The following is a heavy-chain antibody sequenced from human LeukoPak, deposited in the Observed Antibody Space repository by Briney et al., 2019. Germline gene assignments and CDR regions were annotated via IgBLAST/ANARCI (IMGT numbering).Heavy chain of an antibody. CDR1: GFXXXNYN. CDR2: ISSPGTI. D-gene: IGHD6-19*01. V-gene: IGHV3-48*02. Sequence: SGFXXXNYNMNWVRRAPGKGLEWVSYISSPGTIYYADSVKGRFTISRDNAKNSLYLQMNSLRDEDTAVYYCARDGWHSDAFDIWGQGTMVTVSS. CDR3: ARDGWHSDAFDI. J-gene: IGHJ3*02.